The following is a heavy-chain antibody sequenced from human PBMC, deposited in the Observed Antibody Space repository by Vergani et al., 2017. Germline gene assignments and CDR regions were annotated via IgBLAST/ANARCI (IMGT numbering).Heavy chain of an antibody. CDR3: VKDAGSYEKFFDS. CDR2: LTGGGGST. J-gene: IGHJ4*02. Sequence: EVQLLESGGSLKQPGGSVRLSCAASGFTFSTYAIHWVRQAPGKGLEWVSALTGGGGSTYYADSFKGRFIISRDNSRDTLYLQMNSLRPEDTATYYCVKDAGSYEKFFDSWGQGTLVTVSS. V-gene: IGHV3-23*01. CDR1: GFTFSTYA. D-gene: IGHD1-26*01.